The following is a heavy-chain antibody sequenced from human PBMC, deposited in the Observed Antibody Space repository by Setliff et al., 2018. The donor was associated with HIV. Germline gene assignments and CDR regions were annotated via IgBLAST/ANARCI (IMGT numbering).Heavy chain of an antibody. V-gene: IGHV4-34*01. CDR2: INHSGST. J-gene: IGHJ4*02. Sequence: PSETLSLTCTVSGGSISSYYWSWIRQPPGKGLEWIGEINHSGSTNYNPSLKSRVTISVDTSKNQFSLNLSSVTAADTAVYYCARGGLGVVGAIDYWSQGTLVTVSS. CDR3: ARGGLGVVGAIDY. D-gene: IGHD2-15*01. CDR1: GGSISSYY.